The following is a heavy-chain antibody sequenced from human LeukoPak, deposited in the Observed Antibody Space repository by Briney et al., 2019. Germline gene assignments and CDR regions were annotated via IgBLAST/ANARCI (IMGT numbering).Heavy chain of an antibody. J-gene: IGHJ4*02. CDR2: ISAYNGNT. V-gene: IGHV1-18*01. CDR1: GGTFSSYA. CDR3: ARDFDSSGRDY. D-gene: IGHD6-19*01. Sequence: ASVKVSCKASGGTFSSYAISWVRQAPGQGLEWMGWISAYNGNTNYAQKLQGRVTMTTDTSTSTAYMELRSLRSDDTAVYYCARDFDSSGRDYWGQGTLVTVSS.